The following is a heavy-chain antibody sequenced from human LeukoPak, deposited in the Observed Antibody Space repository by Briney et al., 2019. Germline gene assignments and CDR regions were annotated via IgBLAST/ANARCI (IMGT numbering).Heavy chain of an antibody. CDR1: GFTFSSYA. V-gene: IGHV3-48*03. Sequence: PGGSLRLSCAASGFTFSSYAMSWVRQAPGKGLEWVSYISSSGSTIYYADSVKGRFTISRDNAKNSLYLQMNSLRAEDTAVYYCAREGWELPPDYWGQGTLVTVSS. J-gene: IGHJ4*02. CDR2: ISSSGSTI. D-gene: IGHD1-26*01. CDR3: AREGWELPPDY.